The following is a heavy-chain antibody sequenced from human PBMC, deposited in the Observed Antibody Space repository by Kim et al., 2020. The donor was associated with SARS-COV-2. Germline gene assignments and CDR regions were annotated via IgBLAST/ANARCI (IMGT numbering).Heavy chain of an antibody. CDR1: GGSFSGYY. V-gene: IGHV4-34*01. D-gene: IGHD2-2*01. CDR2: INHSGST. CDR3: ASLRIVVVPAAHRLDLAGMDV. Sequence: SETLSLTCAVYGGSFSGYYWSWIRQPPGKGLEWIGEINHSGSTNYNPSLKSRVTISVDTSKNQFSLKLSSVTAADTAVYYCASLRIVVVPAAHRLDLAGMDVWGQGTTVTVSS. J-gene: IGHJ6*02.